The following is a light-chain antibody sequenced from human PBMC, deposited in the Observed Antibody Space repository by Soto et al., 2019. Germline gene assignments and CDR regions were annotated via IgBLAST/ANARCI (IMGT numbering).Light chain of an antibody. CDR2: DNN. Sequence: QAVVTQSPSVSAAPGQNVTISCSGSSSNIGNNYVSWYQQLPGTAPKLLIYDNNKRPSGIPDRFSGSKSGTSGTLEITGLQTGDEADYYCATWDGSLPGEVFGGGTQLTVL. J-gene: IGLJ2*01. V-gene: IGLV1-51*01. CDR3: ATWDGSLPGEV. CDR1: SSNIGNNY.